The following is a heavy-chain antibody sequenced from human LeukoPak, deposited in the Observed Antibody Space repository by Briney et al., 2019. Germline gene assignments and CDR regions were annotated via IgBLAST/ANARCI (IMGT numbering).Heavy chain of an antibody. J-gene: IGHJ4*02. CDR2: ISGSGGST. D-gene: IGHD3-10*01. V-gene: IGHV3-23*01. Sequence: GGSLRLSCAASGFTFSSYAMSWVRQAPGKGLEWVSAISGSGGSTYYADSVKGRFTISRDNSKNMLYLQMNSLSAEDTAVYYCAKDVYGSGSYYHFDYWGQGTLVTVSS. CDR3: AKDVYGSGSYYHFDY. CDR1: GFTFSSYA.